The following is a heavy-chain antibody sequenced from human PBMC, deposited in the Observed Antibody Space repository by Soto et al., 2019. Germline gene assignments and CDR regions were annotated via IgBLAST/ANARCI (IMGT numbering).Heavy chain of an antibody. V-gene: IGHV3-30-3*01. J-gene: IGHJ6*02. Sequence: GGSLRLSCAASGFTFSSYAMHWVRQAPGKGLEWVAVISYDGSNKYYADSVKGRFTISRDNSKNTLYLQMNSLRAEDTAVYYCARDEDPLFNLGIAAAGAPSRYYYYYGMDVWGQGTTVTVSS. CDR3: ARDEDPLFNLGIAAAGAPSRYYYYYGMDV. CDR1: GFTFSSYA. D-gene: IGHD6-13*01. CDR2: ISYDGSNK.